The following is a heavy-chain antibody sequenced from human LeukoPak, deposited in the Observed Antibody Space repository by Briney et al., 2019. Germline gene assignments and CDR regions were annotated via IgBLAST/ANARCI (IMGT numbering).Heavy chain of an antibody. J-gene: IGHJ6*02. CDR2: ISYDGSNK. D-gene: IGHD2-15*01. V-gene: IGHV3-30-3*01. CDR3: ARDIVVVVAATPGYYYYGMDV. CDR1: GFTFSSYA. Sequence: GGSLRLSCAASGFTFSSYAMHWVRQAPGKGLEWVAVISYDGSNKYYADSVKGRFTISRDNAKNSLYLQMNSLRAEGTAVYYCARDIVVVVAATPGYYYYGMDVWGQGTTVTVSS.